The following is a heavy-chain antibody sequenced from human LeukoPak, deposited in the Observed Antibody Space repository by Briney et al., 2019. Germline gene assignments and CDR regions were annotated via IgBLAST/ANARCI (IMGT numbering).Heavy chain of an antibody. D-gene: IGHD3-10*01. CDR2: ISYSGST. Sequence: SETLSLTCSVSGVSISSSSYYWGWIRQPSGKGLEWIGSISYSGSTYSNPSLKSRVTISVDTSKNQFSLKLTSVTAADTAVYYCARLPYYYFNYWGQGTLVTVSS. J-gene: IGHJ4*02. CDR3: ARLPYYYFNY. V-gene: IGHV4-39*01. CDR1: GVSISSSSYY.